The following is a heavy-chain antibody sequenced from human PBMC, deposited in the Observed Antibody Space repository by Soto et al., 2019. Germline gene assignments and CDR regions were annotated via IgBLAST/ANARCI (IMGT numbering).Heavy chain of an antibody. CDR1: GFTFRNAW. CDR2: IKSKTDGGTT. J-gene: IGHJ4*02. V-gene: IGHV3-15*01. Sequence: EVQLVESGGGLVKPGGSLRRSCAASGFTFRNAWMSCVRQAPGKGLEWCGRIKSKTDGGTTDYAAPVKGRFTISRDDSKNTLYLQRNSLKPEDTAVYYCTTGPKGLGDSSGYYTGCGQGTLVPVSS. D-gene: IGHD3-22*01. CDR3: TTGPKGLGDSSGYYTG.